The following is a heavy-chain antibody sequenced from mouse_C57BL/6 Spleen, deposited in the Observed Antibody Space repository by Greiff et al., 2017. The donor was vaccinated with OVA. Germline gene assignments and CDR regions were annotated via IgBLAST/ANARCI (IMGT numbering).Heavy chain of an antibody. J-gene: IGHJ2*01. CDR3: ARPSERITTAYFDY. Sequence: EVKLVESGGDLVKPGGSLKLSCAASGFTFSSYGMSWVRQTPDKRLEWVATISSGGSYTYYPDSVKGRVTLSRDNAKNTLYLQMSSLKSEDTAVYYCARPSERITTAYFDYWGQGTTLTVSS. CDR2: ISSGGSYT. V-gene: IGHV5-6*02. D-gene: IGHD1-2*01. CDR1: GFTFSSYG.